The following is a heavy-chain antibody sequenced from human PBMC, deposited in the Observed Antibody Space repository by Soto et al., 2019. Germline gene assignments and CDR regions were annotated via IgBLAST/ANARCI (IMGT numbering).Heavy chain of an antibody. J-gene: IGHJ5*02. CDR1: GVKLRKYG. D-gene: IGHD6-19*01. CDR3: VRDQSVAGPTTLFDP. CDR2: INSEGSST. V-gene: IGHV3-74*01. Sequence: GGPNRLSCGASGVKLRKYGRHWVSKLPGKGLVWVSRINSEGSSTIYADSVKGRFTVSRDNAKNTLYLQMNSLRAEDTAVYYCVRDQSVAGPTTLFDPWGQRSLVSVSS.